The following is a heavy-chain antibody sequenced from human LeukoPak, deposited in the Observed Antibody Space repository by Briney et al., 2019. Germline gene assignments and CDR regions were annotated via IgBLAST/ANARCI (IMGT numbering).Heavy chain of an antibody. CDR3: ARDPSRGYNYGYGDY. CDR1: GFTFSSYA. Sequence: GGSLRLSCAASGFTFSSYAMSWVRQAPGKGLEWVSAISSSGGSTYYADSVKGRFTISRDNSKNSLYLQMNSLRAEDTAVYYCARDPSRGYNYGYGDYWGQGTLVIVSS. CDR2: ISSSGGST. V-gene: IGHV3-23*01. J-gene: IGHJ4*02. D-gene: IGHD5-18*01.